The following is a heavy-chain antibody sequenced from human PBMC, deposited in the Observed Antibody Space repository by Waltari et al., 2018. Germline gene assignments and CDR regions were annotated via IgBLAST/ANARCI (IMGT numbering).Heavy chain of an antibody. Sequence: QVQLVQSGAEVTKPGASVKVSCKPSGYTFTDYHLPWVRQAPGQGLEWMGWSNPKGGATYYAQTFQGWVTRTRDTSTSTVFMGLSSLKSDDTAVYYCARRSCNGEGYAPYIYWGQGTLVTVSS. J-gene: IGHJ4*02. CDR2: SNPKGGAT. CDR1: GYTFTDYH. D-gene: IGHD2-15*01. V-gene: IGHV1-2*04. CDR3: ARRSCNGEGYAPYIY.